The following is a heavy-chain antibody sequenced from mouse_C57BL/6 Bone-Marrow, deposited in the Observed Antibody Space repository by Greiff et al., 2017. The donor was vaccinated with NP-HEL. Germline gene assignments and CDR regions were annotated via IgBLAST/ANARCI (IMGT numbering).Heavy chain of an antibody. CDR1: GFTFSDYG. Sequence: EVKLVESGGGLVQPGGSLKLSCAASGFTFSDYGMAWVRQAPRKGPEWVAFISNLAYSIYYADTVTGRFTISRENAKNTLYLEMSSLRSEDTAMYYCARLEGYYWFAYWGQGTLVTVSA. CDR2: ISNLAYSI. D-gene: IGHD2-3*01. J-gene: IGHJ3*01. CDR3: ARLEGYYWFAY. V-gene: IGHV5-15*01.